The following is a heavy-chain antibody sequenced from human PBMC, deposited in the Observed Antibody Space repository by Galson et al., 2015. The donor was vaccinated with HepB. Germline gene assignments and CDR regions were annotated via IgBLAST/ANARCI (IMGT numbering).Heavy chain of an antibody. CDR3: CWYSSSWAPFDY. CDR2: ISYDGSNK. V-gene: IGHV3-30-3*01. D-gene: IGHD6-13*01. CDR1: GFTFSSYA. Sequence: SLRLSCAASGFTFSSYAMHWVRQAPGKGLEWVAVISYDGSNKYYADSVKGRFTISRDNSKNTLYLQMNSLRAEDTAVYYGCWYSSSWAPFDYWGQGTLVTVSS. J-gene: IGHJ4*02.